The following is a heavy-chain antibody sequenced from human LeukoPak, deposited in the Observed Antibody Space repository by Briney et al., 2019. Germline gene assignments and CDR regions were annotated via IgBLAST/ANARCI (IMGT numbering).Heavy chain of an antibody. D-gene: IGHD6-13*01. CDR2: ITAGTTHI. J-gene: IGHJ4*02. CDR1: GFNFSPCA. Sequence: GGSLRISCAASGFNFSPCAMTWVRQAPGKGLEWVSTITAGTTHIYYADSVKGRFTTSRDDAKTSLYLQLSSLRTEGTAVYYCARDGSGWSRDYWGQGTLVTVSS. V-gene: IGHV3-21*01. CDR3: ARDGSGWSRDY.